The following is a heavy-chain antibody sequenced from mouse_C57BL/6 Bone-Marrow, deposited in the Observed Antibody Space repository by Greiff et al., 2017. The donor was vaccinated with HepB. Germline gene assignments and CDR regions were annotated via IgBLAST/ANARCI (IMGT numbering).Heavy chain of an antibody. CDR3: ARRDGNYGAWFAY. Sequence: VKLQQPGAELVMPGASVKLSCKASGYTFTSYWMHWVKQRPGQGLEWIGEIDPSDSYTNYNQKFKGKSTLTVDKSSSTAYMQLSSLTSEDSAVYYCARRDGNYGAWFAYWGQGTLVTVSA. CDR1: GYTFTSYW. D-gene: IGHD2-1*01. V-gene: IGHV1-69*01. J-gene: IGHJ3*01. CDR2: IDPSDSYT.